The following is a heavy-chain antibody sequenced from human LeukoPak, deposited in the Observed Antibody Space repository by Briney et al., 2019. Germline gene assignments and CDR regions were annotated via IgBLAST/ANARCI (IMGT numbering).Heavy chain of an antibody. CDR3: ARGYCSGGSCRFDP. CDR1: GGSISSGGYY. J-gene: IGHJ5*02. Sequence: SETLSLTCTVSGGSISSGGYYWSWIRQHPGKGLEWIGYIYYSGSTYYNPSLKSRVTISVYTSKNQFSLKLSSVTAADTAVYYCARGYCSGGSCRFDPWGQGTLVTVSS. D-gene: IGHD2-15*01. CDR2: IYYSGST. V-gene: IGHV4-31*03.